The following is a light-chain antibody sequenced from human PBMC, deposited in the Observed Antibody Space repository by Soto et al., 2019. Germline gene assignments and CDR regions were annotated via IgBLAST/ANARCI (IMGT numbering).Light chain of an antibody. J-gene: IGKJ4*01. CDR2: DAS. Sequence: EIVLTQSPGTLSLSPGERATLSCRASQSVSISYLAWYQQKPAQAPRLLIYDASNRATGIPARFSGSGAGTDFSLTISSRVPEDFAVYYCQQRSNWPLTFGGGTKVDIK. V-gene: IGKV3-11*01. CDR3: QQRSNWPLT. CDR1: QSVSISY.